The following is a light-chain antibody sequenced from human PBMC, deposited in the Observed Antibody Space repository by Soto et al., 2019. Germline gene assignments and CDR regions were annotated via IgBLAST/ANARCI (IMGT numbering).Light chain of an antibody. CDR2: KAS. CDR1: QTIFSW. V-gene: IGKV1-5*03. J-gene: IGKJ2*03. CDR3: QQYNSYPYS. Sequence: IQMTQSPSTLSASVGDRVSTTCRASQTIFSWLAWYQQRPGKAPSLLIYKASSLESGVPSRYSGSGSGTEFTLTISGLQPDDFATYYCQQYNSYPYSFGQGTKLEI.